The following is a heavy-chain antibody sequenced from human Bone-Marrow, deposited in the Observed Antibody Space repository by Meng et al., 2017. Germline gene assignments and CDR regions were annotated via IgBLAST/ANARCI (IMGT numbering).Heavy chain of an antibody. Sequence: ASVKVSCKASGYTFTSYYMHWVRQAPGQGLEWMGGFDPEDGETIYAQKFQGRVTMTEDTSTDTAYMELSSLRSEDTAVYYCATETGYSSGWYDHYWGQGTLVTVYS. CDR1: GYTFTSYY. D-gene: IGHD6-19*01. CDR3: ATETGYSSGWYDHY. CDR2: FDPEDGET. V-gene: IGHV1-24*01. J-gene: IGHJ4*02.